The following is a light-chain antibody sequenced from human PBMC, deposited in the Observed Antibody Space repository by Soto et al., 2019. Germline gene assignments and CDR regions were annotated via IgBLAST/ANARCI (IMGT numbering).Light chain of an antibody. CDR3: QQATSFPLT. CDR2: AAS. J-gene: IGKJ4*01. CDR1: QGISSW. Sequence: DIPMTQSPSSVSASVGDRVTITCRASQGISSWLAWYQQKPGKAPKLLIYAASILQTGVPSRFICSVSGTDFNLTISSLQPEDFATYYCQQATSFPLTFGGGTKVEIK. V-gene: IGKV1-12*01.